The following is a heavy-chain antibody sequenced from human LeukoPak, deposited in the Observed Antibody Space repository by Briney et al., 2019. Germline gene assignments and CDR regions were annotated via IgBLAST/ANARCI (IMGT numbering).Heavy chain of an antibody. CDR1: GGSFSGYY. D-gene: IGHD1-20*01. J-gene: IGHJ6*02. V-gene: IGHV4-34*01. CDR3: ARGPNWTGMDV. Sequence: SETLSLTCAVYGGSFSGYYWSWTRRHPGKGLEWIGEINHSGSTNYNPSLKSRVTVSVDTSKNQFSLKLSSVTAADTAVYYCARGPNWTGMDVWGQGTTVTVSS. CDR2: INHSGST.